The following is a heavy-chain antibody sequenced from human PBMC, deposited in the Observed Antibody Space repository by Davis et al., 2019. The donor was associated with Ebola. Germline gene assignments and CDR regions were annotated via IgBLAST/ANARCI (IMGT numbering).Heavy chain of an antibody. Sequence: AASVKVSCKASGYTFTRYGIRWVRQAPGQGLEWMGWISAYTGNTNYAPNLQGRVTMTTDTSTSTAYMEVRSLRYDDTAVYYCARAVTMVLPSGWFDPWGQGTLVTVSS. J-gene: IGHJ5*02. CDR3: ARAVTMVLPSGWFDP. CDR2: ISAYTGNT. V-gene: IGHV1-18*01. CDR1: GYTFTRYG. D-gene: IGHD3-10*01.